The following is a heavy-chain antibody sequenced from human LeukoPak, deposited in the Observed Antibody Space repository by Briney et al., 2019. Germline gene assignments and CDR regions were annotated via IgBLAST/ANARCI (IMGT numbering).Heavy chain of an antibody. V-gene: IGHV3-53*01. D-gene: IGHD3-22*01. CDR1: GFTVSSNY. CDR3: AKDLSSGYPDAFDI. CDR2: IYSGGST. J-gene: IGHJ3*02. Sequence: GGSLRLSCAASGFTVSSNYMSWVRQAPGKGLEWVSVIYSGGSTYYADSVKGRFTISRDNSKNTLYLQMNSLRAEDTAVYYCAKDLSSGYPDAFDIWGQGTMVTVSS.